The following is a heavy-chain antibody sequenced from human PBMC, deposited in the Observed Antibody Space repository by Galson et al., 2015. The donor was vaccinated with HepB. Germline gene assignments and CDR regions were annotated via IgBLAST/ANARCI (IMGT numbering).Heavy chain of an antibody. CDR2: MNPNSGNT. Sequence: SVKVSCKASGYTFTSYDINWVRQATGQGLEWMGWMNPNSGNTGYAQKFQGRVTMTRNTSISTAYMELSSLRSEDTAVYYCARGQTYDDISGYSLMNYSYYYGMDVSGQGTTVTVSS. J-gene: IGHJ6*02. D-gene: IGHD3-22*01. CDR3: ARGQTYDDISGYSLMNYSYYYGMDV. V-gene: IGHV1-8*01. CDR1: GYTFTSYD.